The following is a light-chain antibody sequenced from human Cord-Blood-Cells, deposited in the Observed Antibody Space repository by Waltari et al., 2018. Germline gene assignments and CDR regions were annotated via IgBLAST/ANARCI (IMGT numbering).Light chain of an antibody. Sequence: QSALTQPASVSGSPGPSITISCTGTTSAVGCYNLVSWYQQHPGKAPKLMIYEGSKRPSGVSNRFSGSKSGNTASLTISGLQAEEEADYYCCSYAGSVVFGGGTKLTVL. CDR2: EGS. V-gene: IGLV2-23*01. J-gene: IGLJ2*01. CDR3: CSYAGSVV. CDR1: TSAVGCYNL.